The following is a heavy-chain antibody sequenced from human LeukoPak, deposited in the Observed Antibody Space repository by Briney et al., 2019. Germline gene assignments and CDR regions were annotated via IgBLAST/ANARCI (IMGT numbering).Heavy chain of an antibody. Sequence: ASVKVSCKASGYTFTSYYMHWVRQAPGQGLEWMGIINPSGGSTSYAQKFQGRVTMTRDMSTSTVYMELSSLRSEDTAVYYCARVPPPYSSPSGGWFDPWGQGTLVTVSS. CDR3: ARVPPPYSSPSGGWFDP. D-gene: IGHD6-13*01. CDR1: GYTFTSYY. J-gene: IGHJ5*02. V-gene: IGHV1-46*01. CDR2: INPSGGST.